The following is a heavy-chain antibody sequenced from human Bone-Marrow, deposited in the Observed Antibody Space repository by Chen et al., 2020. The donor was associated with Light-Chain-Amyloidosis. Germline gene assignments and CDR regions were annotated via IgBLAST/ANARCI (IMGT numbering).Heavy chain of an antibody. J-gene: IGHJ5*02. D-gene: IGHD4-4*01. V-gene: IGHV4-39*01. CDR3: ARAVDYSNYGWFDP. Sequence: QVQLQESGRGLMKPSETLSLTCSVPGGSTRSSSHYWGWIRRPPRKGLEWIGSVYYSGRTYYSPSLKSRVSISIDTSKNQFTLRLTSVTAADSAVYFCARAVDYSNYGWFDPWGQGTLVTVSS. CDR2: VYYSGRT. CDR1: GGSTRSSSHY.